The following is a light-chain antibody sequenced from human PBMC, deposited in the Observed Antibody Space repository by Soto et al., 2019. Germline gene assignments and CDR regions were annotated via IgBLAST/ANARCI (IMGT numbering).Light chain of an antibody. Sequence: EIVLTQSPGTLSLSPGERATLSCRASQSVSSSYLAWYQQKPGQAPRLLIYGASSRATGIPDRFSGSGSGTDFTLTISRLEPEDFAVYYCQQYGRSPTFGKGT. V-gene: IGKV3-20*01. CDR2: GAS. CDR3: QQYGRSPT. J-gene: IGKJ1*01. CDR1: QSVSSSY.